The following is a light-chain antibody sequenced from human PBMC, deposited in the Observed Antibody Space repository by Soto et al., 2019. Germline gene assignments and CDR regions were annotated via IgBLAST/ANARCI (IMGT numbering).Light chain of an antibody. CDR1: DSDIGTFNV. Sequence: QSVLTQPASVSGSPGQSTTISCTGSDSDIGTFNVVSWFQQHPGKAPKMLIFEVNKRPPGVSNRFSGSKSGNTASLTISGLQTEDEASYYCLSFIIGGTLVFGGGTKLTV. J-gene: IGLJ2*01. CDR2: EVN. V-gene: IGLV2-23*02. CDR3: LSFIIGGTLV.